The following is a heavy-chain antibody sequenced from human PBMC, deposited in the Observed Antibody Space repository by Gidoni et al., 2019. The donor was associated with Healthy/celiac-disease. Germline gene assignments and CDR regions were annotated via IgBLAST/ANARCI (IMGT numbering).Heavy chain of an antibody. V-gene: IGHV2-5*02. J-gene: IGHJ4*02. Sequence: QITLKESGPTLVKPTQTLTLTCTFSGFSLSTGGVGVGWIRQPQGKALEWLALIYWDDDKRYSPSLKSRLTITKDTSKNQVVLTMTNMDPVDTATYYCAHRAWGQWLVLFDDWGQGTLVTVSS. D-gene: IGHD6-19*01. CDR1: GFSLSTGGVG. CDR3: AHRAWGQWLVLFDD. CDR2: IYWDDDK.